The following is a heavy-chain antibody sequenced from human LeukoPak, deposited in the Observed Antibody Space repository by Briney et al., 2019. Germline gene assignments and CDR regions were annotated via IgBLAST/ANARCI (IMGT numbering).Heavy chain of an antibody. J-gene: IGHJ4*02. V-gene: IGHV4-59*12. CDR3: ARLDGMGAFDY. Sequence: PSETLSLTCTVSGGSISSYYWSWIRQPPGKGLEWIGYIYYSGSTNYNPSLKSRVTISVDTSKNQFSLKLSSVTAADTAVYYCARLDGMGAFDYWGQGTLVTVSS. CDR1: GGSISSYY. CDR2: IYYSGST. D-gene: IGHD3-16*01.